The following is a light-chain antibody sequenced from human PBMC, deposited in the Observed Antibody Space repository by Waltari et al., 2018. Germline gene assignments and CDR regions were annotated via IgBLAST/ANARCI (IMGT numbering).Light chain of an antibody. V-gene: IGKV3-20*01. J-gene: IGKJ4*01. CDR1: QSVSSSS. CDR2: GAS. CDR3: QHYGTSPEVT. Sequence: EIVLTQSPGTLSLSPGERATLSCRASQSVSSSSLAWYQQKPGQAPRLVIYGASSRATGIPDRFSGSGSGTDFTFTISRLEPEDFAVYYCQHYGTSPEVTFGGGTKVEIK.